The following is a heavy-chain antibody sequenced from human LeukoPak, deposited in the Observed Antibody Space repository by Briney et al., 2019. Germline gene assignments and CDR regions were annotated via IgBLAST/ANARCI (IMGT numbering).Heavy chain of an antibody. V-gene: IGHV4-39*07. CDR1: GGSISSSSYY. CDR2: IYYSGST. J-gene: IGHJ5*02. D-gene: IGHD6-19*01. Sequence: SETLSLTCTVSGGSISSSSYYWGWIRQPPGKGLEWIGSIYYSGSTYYNPSLKSRVTISVDTSKNQFSLKLSSVTAADTAVYYCARRTISSGWSDWFDPWGQGTLVTVSS. CDR3: ARRTISSGWSDWFDP.